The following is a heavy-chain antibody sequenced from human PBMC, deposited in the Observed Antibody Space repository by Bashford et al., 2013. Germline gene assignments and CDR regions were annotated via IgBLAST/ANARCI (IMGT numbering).Heavy chain of an antibody. V-gene: IGHV3-74*01. J-gene: IGHJ4*02. CDR2: INSDGSST. D-gene: IGHD6-19*01. CDR3: AKVGSGWHWVVDY. Sequence: VRQAPGKGLVWVSRINSDGSSTSYADSVKGRFTISRDNAKNSLYLQMNSLRDEDTAVYYCAKVGSGWHWVVDYWGQGTLVTVSS.